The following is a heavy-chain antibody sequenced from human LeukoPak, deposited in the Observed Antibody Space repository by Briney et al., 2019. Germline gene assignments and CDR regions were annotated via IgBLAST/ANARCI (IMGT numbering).Heavy chain of an antibody. CDR3: ARDRLGAEYDY. CDR1: GFTFTTYW. CDR2: IKQDGTEK. V-gene: IGHV3-7*01. Sequence: PGGSLRLSCAASGFTFTTYWMSWVRQAPGKGLEWVANIKQDGTEKYYVDSVKGRFTISRDNAKKSLYLEMNSLRAEDTAVYYCARDRLGAEYDYWGQGTLFSVSS. D-gene: IGHD3-16*01. J-gene: IGHJ4*02.